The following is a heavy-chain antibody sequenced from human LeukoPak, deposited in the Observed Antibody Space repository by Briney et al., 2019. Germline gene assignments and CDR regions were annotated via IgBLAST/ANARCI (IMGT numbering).Heavy chain of an antibody. J-gene: IGHJ4*02. CDR2: ISSSSSYI. D-gene: IGHD2-8*01. Sequence: NPGGSLRPSCAASGFTFSSYSMNWVRQAPGKGLEWVSSISSSSSYIYYADSVKGRFTISRDNAKNSLYLQMNSLRAEDTAVYYCARVDIVLMVYAFDYWGQGTLVTVSS. CDR3: ARVDIVLMVYAFDY. CDR1: GFTFSSYS. V-gene: IGHV3-21*01.